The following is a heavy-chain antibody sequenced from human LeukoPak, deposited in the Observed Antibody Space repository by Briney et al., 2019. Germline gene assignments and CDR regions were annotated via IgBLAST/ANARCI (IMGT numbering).Heavy chain of an antibody. D-gene: IGHD4-11*01. V-gene: IGHV3-33*01. CDR3: ARDAQRGFDYSNSLQY. CDR1: GFTFSHYG. CDR2: IWSDGTNQ. Sequence: GGSLRLSCAASGFTFSHYGMHWVRQAPGKGLEWVAVIWSDGTNQYYADPVKGRFTISRDDSQKTVYLEMNSLRTEDTAMYYCARDAQRGFDYSNSLQYWGQGTLVTVSS. J-gene: IGHJ4*02.